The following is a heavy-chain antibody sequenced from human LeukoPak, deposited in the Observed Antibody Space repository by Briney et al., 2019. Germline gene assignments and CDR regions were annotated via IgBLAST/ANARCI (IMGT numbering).Heavy chain of an antibody. V-gene: IGHV3-30*18. CDR1: GFTFSSYG. CDR2: ISYDGSNK. CDR3: AKPRDEYYYDSSGYYDY. J-gene: IGHJ4*02. Sequence: GGSLRLSCAASGFTFSSYGMHWVRQAPGKGLEWVAVISYDGSNKYYADSVKGRFTISRDNSKNTLYLQMNSLRAEDTAVYYCAKPRDEYYYDSSGYYDYWSQGTLVTVSS. D-gene: IGHD3-22*01.